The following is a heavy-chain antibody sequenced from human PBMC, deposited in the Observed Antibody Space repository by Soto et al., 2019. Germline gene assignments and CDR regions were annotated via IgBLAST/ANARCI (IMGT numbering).Heavy chain of an antibody. D-gene: IGHD3-22*01. J-gene: IGHJ4*02. V-gene: IGHV2-5*01. Sequence: PTLVNPTQTLTLTCTFSGFSLSISGVAVGWIRQPPGKALEWLALIYWNDDKRYSPSLKSRLTITKDTPKNQVVLTMTNMDPVDSATYYCVHSRGYYYDASGYYPDYWGQGTRVTVSS. CDR2: IYWNDDK. CDR1: GFSLSISGVA. CDR3: VHSRGYYYDASGYYPDY.